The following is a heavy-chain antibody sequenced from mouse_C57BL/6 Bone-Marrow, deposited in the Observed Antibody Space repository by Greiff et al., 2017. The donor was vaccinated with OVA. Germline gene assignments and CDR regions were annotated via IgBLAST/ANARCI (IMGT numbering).Heavy chain of an antibody. CDR3: PIYYYGAMDY. D-gene: IGHD1-1*01. V-gene: IGHV1-63*01. CDR1: GYTFTNYW. J-gene: IGHJ4*01. Sequence: QVQLQQSGAELVRPGTSVKMSCKASGYTFTNYWIGWAKQRPGHGLEWIGDIYPGGGYTNYNEKFKGKATLTADKSSSTAYMQFSSLTSEDSAIYYCPIYYYGAMDYWGQGTSVTVSS. CDR2: IYPGGGYT.